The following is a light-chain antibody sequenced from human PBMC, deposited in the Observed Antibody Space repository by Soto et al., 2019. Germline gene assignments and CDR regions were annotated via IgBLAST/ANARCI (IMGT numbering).Light chain of an antibody. CDR2: GVS. CDR3: QQYNNWQGT. Sequence: EIVMTQSPPTLSVSPGERVTLSCRASQSLRGYLAWYKVKPGRAPRLLIYGVSTRATGVPARFSGSVSGTEFTLTISSLQSEDFAVYYCQQYNNWQGTFGQGTRLEIK. CDR1: QSLRGY. V-gene: IGKV3-15*01. J-gene: IGKJ5*01.